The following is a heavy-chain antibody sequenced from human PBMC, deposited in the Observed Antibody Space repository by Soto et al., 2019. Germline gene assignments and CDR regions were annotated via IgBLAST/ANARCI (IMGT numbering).Heavy chain of an antibody. Sequence: QPGGSLRLSCTASGFTFGGYAMSWFRQAPGKGLEWVGFIRSKAYGGTTEYAASVKGRFTISRDDSKSIAYLQMNSLKTEDTAVYYCTRVGSITMVRGVIILNWFDPWGQGTLVTVSS. V-gene: IGHV3-49*03. D-gene: IGHD3-10*01. CDR3: TRVGSITMVRGVIILNWFDP. J-gene: IGHJ5*02. CDR1: GFTFGGYA. CDR2: IRSKAYGGTT.